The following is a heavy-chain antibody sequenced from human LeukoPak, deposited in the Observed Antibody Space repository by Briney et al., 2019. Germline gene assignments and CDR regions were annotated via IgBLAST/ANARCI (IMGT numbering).Heavy chain of an antibody. J-gene: IGHJ3*02. V-gene: IGHV1-2*02. D-gene: IGHD2-2*01. Sequence: ASVKVSCKASGYTFTGYYMHWVRQAPGQGLEWMGWINPNSGGTNYAQKFRGRVTMTRDTSISTAYMGLSRLRSDDTAVYYCARDREDIVVVPAAPSGAFDIWGQGTMVTVSS. CDR2: INPNSGGT. CDR3: ARDREDIVVVPAAPSGAFDI. CDR1: GYTFTGYY.